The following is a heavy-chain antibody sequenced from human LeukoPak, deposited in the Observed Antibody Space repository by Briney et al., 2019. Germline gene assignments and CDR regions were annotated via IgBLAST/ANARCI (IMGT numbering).Heavy chain of an antibody. V-gene: IGHV4-34*01. D-gene: IGHD1-26*01. CDR3: ARHSGSYRTTFDY. J-gene: IGHJ4*02. Sequence: SETLSLTCAVYGGSFSGYYWSWIRQPPGKGLEWIGSIYYSGSTYYNPSLKSRVTISVDTSKNQFSLNLISVTAADTGVYYCARHSGSYRTTFDYWGQGSMVTLSS. CDR1: GGSFSGYY. CDR2: IYYSGST.